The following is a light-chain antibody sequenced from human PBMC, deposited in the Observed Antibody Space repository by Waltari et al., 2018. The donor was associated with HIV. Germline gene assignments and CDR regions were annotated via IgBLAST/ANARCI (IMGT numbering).Light chain of an antibody. CDR2: AAS. V-gene: IGKV1-39*01. CDR1: QDIGFN. Sequence: DIQMTQPPGSLSASVAANVPIYCRASQDIGFNVNWFQLKIGGDPKLMIAAASRLQTGVPSRFSGSGFGTHFSLTISGPQSDDFAHYFCQQSYGLPYTFGQGTRVAVK. J-gene: IGKJ2*01. CDR3: QQSYGLPYT.